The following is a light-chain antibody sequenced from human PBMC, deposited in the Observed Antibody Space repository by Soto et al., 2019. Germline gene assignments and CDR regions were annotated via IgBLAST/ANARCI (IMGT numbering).Light chain of an antibody. J-gene: IGKJ2*01. Sequence: DIVLTQSPGTLSLSPGERATLSCRASQRVDISDLAWYQQKPGQAPRLLIYGASSRGTGIPDRFSGSGSGTDFTLTITGLEPEDLAVYFCQQYGSAPRTFGQGTKLEIK. CDR3: QQYGSAPRT. V-gene: IGKV3-20*01. CDR1: QRVDISD. CDR2: GAS.